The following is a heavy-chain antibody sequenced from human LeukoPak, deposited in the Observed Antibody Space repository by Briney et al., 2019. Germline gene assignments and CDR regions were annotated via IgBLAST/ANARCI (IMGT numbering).Heavy chain of an antibody. J-gene: IGHJ4*02. D-gene: IGHD3-16*01. Sequence: GGSLRLSCGASGYTLSSYAMSWVRQAPGRGVEWVSANSGWGGSTYYADSVEGRFTIPRDNPKNTLYLQMNSLRAEDTAVYYCAKRPATFQIDYWGQGPLVTVSS. V-gene: IGHV3-23*01. CDR3: AKRPATFQIDY. CDR2: NSGWGGST. CDR1: GYTLSSYA.